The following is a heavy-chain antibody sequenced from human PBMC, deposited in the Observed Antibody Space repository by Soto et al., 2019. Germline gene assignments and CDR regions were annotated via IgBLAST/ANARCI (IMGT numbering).Heavy chain of an antibody. CDR2: IYHSGGT. CDR1: SGSISSSNW. J-gene: IGHJ4*02. CDR3: AREGAYCSGGSCYSGRNFDY. D-gene: IGHD2-15*01. Sequence: QVQLQESGPGLVKPSGTLSLTCAVSSGSISSSNWWSWVRQPPGKGLEWIGEIYHSGGTNYNPSLKSRVTISVDKSKNQFSLKLSSVTAADTAVYYCAREGAYCSGGSCYSGRNFDYWGQGTLVTVSS. V-gene: IGHV4-4*02.